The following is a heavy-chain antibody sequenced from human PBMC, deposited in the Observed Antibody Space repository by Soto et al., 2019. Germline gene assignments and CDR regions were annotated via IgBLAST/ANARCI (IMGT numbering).Heavy chain of an antibody. V-gene: IGHV3-21*01. CDR2: ISDRSSYI. Sequence: PGGSLRLSCAASGFTFSISSMNWVRQAPGKGLEWVSSISDRSSYIYYADSLKGRFTISRDNTKNSLYLQMNSVRAEDTAVYYCVRQTTVVPYYFDYWGQGTMVTVSS. CDR1: GFTFSISS. D-gene: IGHD4-17*01. CDR3: VRQTTVVPYYFDY. J-gene: IGHJ4*02.